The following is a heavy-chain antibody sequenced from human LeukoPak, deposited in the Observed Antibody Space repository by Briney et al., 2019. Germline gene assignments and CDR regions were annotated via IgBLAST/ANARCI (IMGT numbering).Heavy chain of an antibody. J-gene: IGHJ4*02. CDR3: AKDAHVSGGSYFRCGDY. CDR1: GFTFSNYA. V-gene: IGHV3-30*04. D-gene: IGHD1-26*01. Sequence: GRSLRLSCAASGFTFSNYAMHWVRQAPGKGLEWVAVISYDGSNKYYADSVKGRFTISRDNSKNTLYLQMNSLRAEDTAVYYCAKDAHVSGGSYFRCGDYWGQGTLVTVSS. CDR2: ISYDGSNK.